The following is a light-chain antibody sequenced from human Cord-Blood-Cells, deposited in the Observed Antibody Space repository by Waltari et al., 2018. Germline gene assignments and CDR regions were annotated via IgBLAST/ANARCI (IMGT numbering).Light chain of an antibody. CDR2: AAS. CDR1: QSISSY. J-gene: IGKJ2*01. Sequence: DIQMTQSPSSLSASVGDRVTITCRANQSISSYLNWYQQKPGKAPKLLIYAASSLQSGVPSRFSGSGAETDFNLTISSLQPEDFATYYCQQRYSTPYTFGQGTKLEIK. V-gene: IGKV1-39*01. CDR3: QQRYSTPYT.